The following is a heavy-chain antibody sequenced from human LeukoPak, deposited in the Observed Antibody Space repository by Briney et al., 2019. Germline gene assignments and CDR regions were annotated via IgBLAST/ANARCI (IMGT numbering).Heavy chain of an antibody. CDR2: MNPNSGNT. V-gene: IGHV1-8*01. J-gene: IGHJ6*02. CDR3: ARGRFYSSRQGGRYSGVDV. CDR1: GYTFTSYD. Sequence: ASVKVSCKASGYTFTSYDINWVRQATGQGLEWIGWMNPNSGNTGYAQKFQGRVTMTRNTSISTAYMELSSLRSEDTAVYYCARGRFYSSRQGGRYSGVDVWGQGTTVTVSS. D-gene: IGHD6-13*01.